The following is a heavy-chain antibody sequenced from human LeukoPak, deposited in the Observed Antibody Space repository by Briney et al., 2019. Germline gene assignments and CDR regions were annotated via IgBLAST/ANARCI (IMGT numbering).Heavy chain of an antibody. V-gene: IGHV4-61*02. CDR2: IYTSGST. D-gene: IGHD6-19*01. J-gene: IGHJ6*03. Sequence: SQTLSLTCTVSGGSISSGSYYWSWIRQPAGKGLEWIGRIYTSGSTNYNPSLKSRVTISVDTSENQFSLKLSSVTAADTAVYYCARESIGVAGTVYMDVWGKGTTVTISS. CDR1: GGSISSGSYY. CDR3: ARESIGVAGTVYMDV.